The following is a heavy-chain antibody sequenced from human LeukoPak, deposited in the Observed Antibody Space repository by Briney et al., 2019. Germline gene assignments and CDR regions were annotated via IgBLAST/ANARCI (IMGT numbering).Heavy chain of an antibody. D-gene: IGHD6-13*01. CDR1: GYTFTSYG. V-gene: IGHV1-18*01. J-gene: IGHJ6*03. CDR2: ISAYNGNT. CDR3: AQAKGRWDYYYYYMDV. Sequence: ASVKVSCKASGYTFTSYGISWVRQSPGQGLEWMGWISAYNGNTNYAQKLQGRVTMTTDTSTSTAYMELRSLRSDDTAVYYCAQAKGRWDYYYYYMDVWGKGTTVTVSS.